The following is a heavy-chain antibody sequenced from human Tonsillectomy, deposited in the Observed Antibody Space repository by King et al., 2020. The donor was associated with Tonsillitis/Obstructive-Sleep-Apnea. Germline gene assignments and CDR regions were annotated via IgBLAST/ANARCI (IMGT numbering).Heavy chain of an antibody. CDR3: ARELTGEQGYFDY. CDR1: GFTFSSYA. V-gene: IGHV3-21*01. CDR2: ISSSSSYI. Sequence: VQLVESGGGLVQPGGSLRLSCAASGFTFSSYAMSWVRQAPGKGLEWVSSISSSSSYIYYADSVKGRFTISRDNAKNSLYLQMNSLGAEDTAVYYCARELTGEQGYFDYWGQGTLVTVSS. J-gene: IGHJ4*02. D-gene: IGHD7-27*01.